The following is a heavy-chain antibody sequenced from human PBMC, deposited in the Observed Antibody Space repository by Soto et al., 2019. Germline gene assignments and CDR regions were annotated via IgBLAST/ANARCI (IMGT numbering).Heavy chain of an antibody. CDR2: IYSGGYT. D-gene: IGHD3-10*01. J-gene: IGHJ4*02. CDR1: GFTVSNNY. Sequence: EVQLVESGGGLIQPGGSLRLSCAVSGFTVSNNYMSWVRQAPGKGLEGVSVIYSGGYTAYGDSVKGRFTISRDNSKNTQFHKMKARGADGLGVYFRAPHPGGGGYWGQGTLVTVSS. CDR3: APHPGGGGY. V-gene: IGHV3-53*01.